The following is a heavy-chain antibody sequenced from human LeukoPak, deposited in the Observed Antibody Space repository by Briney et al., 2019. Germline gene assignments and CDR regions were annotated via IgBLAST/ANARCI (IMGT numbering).Heavy chain of an antibody. CDR2: IYHSRST. CDR1: GGSISSSNW. CDR3: ARGVAAAGTDWFDP. V-gene: IGHV4-4*02. Sequence: PSETLSLTCAVSGGSISSSNWWSWVRQPPGKGLEWIGEIYHSRSTNYNPSLKSRVTISVDKSKNQFSLKLSSVTAADTAVYYCARGVAAAGTDWFDPWGQGTLVTVSS. J-gene: IGHJ5*02. D-gene: IGHD6-13*01.